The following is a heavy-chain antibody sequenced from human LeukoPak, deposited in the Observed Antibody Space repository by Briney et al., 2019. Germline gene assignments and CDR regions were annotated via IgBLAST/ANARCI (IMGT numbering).Heavy chain of an antibody. V-gene: IGHV4-34*01. D-gene: IGHD2-2*01. CDR3: ARQKCTSTSCLTKNAFDI. CDR1: GGSFSGYY. J-gene: IGHJ3*02. CDR2: TNHSGST. Sequence: SDTLSLTCAVCGGSFSGYYWSWIRQPPGKGLEGIGETNHSGSTNYNPSLKSRVTISVDTSKNQFSLHLSSVTAADTAVYYCARQKCTSTSCLTKNAFDIWGQGTMVTVSS.